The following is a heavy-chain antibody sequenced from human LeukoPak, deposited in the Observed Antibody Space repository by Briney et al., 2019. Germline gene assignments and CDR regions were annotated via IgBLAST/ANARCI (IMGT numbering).Heavy chain of an antibody. Sequence: GGSLRLSCVASGFIFSNYGMHWVRRAPGKGLEWVAIVWYDGSNQYYGDSIKGRFTISRDNSKNTVYLQMNSLRAEDTAVYYCARWGIIGHDAFDIWGQGTVVTVSS. V-gene: IGHV3-33*01. CDR2: VWYDGSNQ. CDR1: GFIFSNYG. CDR3: ARWGIIGHDAFDI. J-gene: IGHJ3*02. D-gene: IGHD1-14*01.